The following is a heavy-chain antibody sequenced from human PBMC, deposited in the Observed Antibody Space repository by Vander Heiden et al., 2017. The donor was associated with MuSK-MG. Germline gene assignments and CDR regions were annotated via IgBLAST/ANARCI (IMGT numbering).Heavy chain of an antibody. D-gene: IGHD5-18*01. CDR1: GFTFRSYA. Sequence: EVQLVESGGGLVQPGGSLRLSCAASGFTFRSYALSGVRQAPGKGLEWVSAISGSGGSTYYADSVKGRVTISRDNSKNTLYLQMNSLRAEETAVYYCAKDGGRGDSYGSIYYFDYWGQGTLVTVSS. CDR3: AKDGGRGDSYGSIYYFDY. J-gene: IGHJ4*02. V-gene: IGHV3-23*04. CDR2: ISGSGGST.